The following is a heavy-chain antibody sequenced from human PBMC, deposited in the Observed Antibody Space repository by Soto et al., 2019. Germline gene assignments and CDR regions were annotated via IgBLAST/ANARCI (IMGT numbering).Heavy chain of an antibody. CDR3: ARDQYSYGFEGSWFDP. D-gene: IGHD5-18*01. J-gene: IGHJ5*02. V-gene: IGHV4-39*07. Sequence: PSETLSLTCTVSGGSISSSSYYWGWIRQPPGKGLEWIGSIYYSGSTNYNPSLKSRVTISVDTSKNQFSLKLSSVTAADTAVYYCARDQYSYGFEGSWFDPWGQGTLVTVSS. CDR2: IYYSGST. CDR1: GGSISSSSYY.